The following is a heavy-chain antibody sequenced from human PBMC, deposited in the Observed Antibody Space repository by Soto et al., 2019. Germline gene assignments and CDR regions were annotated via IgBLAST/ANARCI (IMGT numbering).Heavy chain of an antibody. CDR1: GFTFSSYW. Sequence: GGSLRLSCAASGFTFSSYWMHWVRQAPGKGLVWVSRINSDGSSTSYADSVKGRFTISRDNAKNTLYLQMNSLRAEDTAVYYCARVGGQTGVDYFDYWGQGTLVTVSS. J-gene: IGHJ4*02. D-gene: IGHD7-27*01. CDR2: INSDGSST. V-gene: IGHV3-74*01. CDR3: ARVGGQTGVDYFDY.